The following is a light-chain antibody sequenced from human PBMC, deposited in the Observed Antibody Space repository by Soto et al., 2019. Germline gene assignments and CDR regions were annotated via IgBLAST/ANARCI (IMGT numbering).Light chain of an antibody. CDR3: GSYTTSSTLV. Sequence: QSALAQPASVSGSPGQSITISCTGTSSDVGGYNYVSWYQQHPAKAPKLLIYDVSDRPSGVSIRFSGSKSGNTASLTISGLQAEDEADYYCGSYTTSSTLVFGTGTKVTVL. CDR2: DVS. CDR1: SSDVGGYNY. J-gene: IGLJ1*01. V-gene: IGLV2-14*03.